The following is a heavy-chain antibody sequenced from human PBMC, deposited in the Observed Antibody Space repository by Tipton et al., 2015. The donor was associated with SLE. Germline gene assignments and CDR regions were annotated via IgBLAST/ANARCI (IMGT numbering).Heavy chain of an antibody. CDR3: AKDYNHDNADYN. D-gene: IGHD4-17*01. CDR2: IYYNGNT. J-gene: IGHJ4*02. CDR1: GGSISSSNYY. V-gene: IGHV4-39*07. Sequence: TLSLTCTVSGGSISSSNYYWGWIRQPPGRGLEWIGRIYYNGNTYNNPSLKSRVTISVDKSKNQFSLKLSSVTVADTAVYYCAKDYNHDNADYNWGQGTLVIVSS.